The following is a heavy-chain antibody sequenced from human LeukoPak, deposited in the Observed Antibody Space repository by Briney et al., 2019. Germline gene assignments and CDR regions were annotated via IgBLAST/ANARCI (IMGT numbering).Heavy chain of an antibody. CDR1: GYTFTSHA. Sequence: ASVKVSCKASGYTFTSHALHWVRQAPGEGLEWMEWINGATGNTEYSQKFQARVTITRDTSASTAYMELSSLRSEDTAVYYCARSIIIVPNTSYYYYYMDVWGQGTTVTVSS. CDR3: ARSIIIVPNTSYYYYYMDV. CDR2: INGATGNT. D-gene: IGHD2/OR15-2a*01. V-gene: IGHV1-3*01. J-gene: IGHJ6*02.